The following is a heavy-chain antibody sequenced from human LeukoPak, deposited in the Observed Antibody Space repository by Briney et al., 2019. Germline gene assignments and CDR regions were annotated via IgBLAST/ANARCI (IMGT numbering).Heavy chain of an antibody. CDR1: GYSISMGYY. CDR2: IYHSGST. CDR3: ARVGYSSSWYSDY. J-gene: IGHJ4*02. Sequence: SETLSLTCTVSGYSISMGYYWGWIRQPPGKGLEWIGSIYHSGSTNHNPSLKSRVTISVDTSKNQFSLKLSSVTAADTAVYYCARVGYSSSWYSDYWGQGTLVTVSS. D-gene: IGHD6-13*01. V-gene: IGHV4-38-2*02.